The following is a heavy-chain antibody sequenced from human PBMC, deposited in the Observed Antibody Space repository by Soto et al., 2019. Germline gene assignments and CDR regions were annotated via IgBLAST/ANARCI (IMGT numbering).Heavy chain of an antibody. V-gene: IGHV4-31*03. CDR3: AREIYQPVAGTNPYFDL. D-gene: IGHD6-19*01. CDR2: DFRTGNP. Sequence: PSETLSLTCSVSGASMASGYYHWSWIRRLPRKGLACLGYDFRTGNPYYNPSLKSRLSMSVDTSSNQFSLNLTSGTAADTAVYYCAREIYQPVAGTNPYFDLWGQGALVTVSS. CDR1: GASMASGYYH. J-gene: IGHJ4*02.